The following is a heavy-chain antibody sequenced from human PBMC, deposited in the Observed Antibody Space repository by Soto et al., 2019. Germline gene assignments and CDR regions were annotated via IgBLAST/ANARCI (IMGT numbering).Heavy chain of an antibody. CDR1: GGSISSYY. CDR2: IYYSGST. V-gene: IGHV4-59*01. CDR3: ARVRKSSSWYPFEYFQH. J-gene: IGHJ1*01. D-gene: IGHD6-13*01. Sequence: SETLSLTCTVSGGSISSYYWSWIRQPPGKGLEWIGYIYYSGSTNYNPSLKSRVTISVDTSKNQFSLKLSSVTAADTAVYYCARVRKSSSWYPFEYFQHWGQGTLVTVSS.